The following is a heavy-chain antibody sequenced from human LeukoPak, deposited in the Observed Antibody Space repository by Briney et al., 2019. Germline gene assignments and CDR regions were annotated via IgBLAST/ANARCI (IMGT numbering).Heavy chain of an antibody. CDR3: ARATFSRAERYFDY. CDR1: GYTFTSYG. CDR2: INPSGGST. V-gene: IGHV1-46*01. J-gene: IGHJ4*02. Sequence: ASVKVSCKASGYTFTSYGISWVRQAPGQGLEWMGIINPSGGSTSYAQKFQGRVTMTRDTSTSTVYMELSSLRSEDTAVYYCARATFSRAERYFDYWGQGTLVTVSS. D-gene: IGHD6-13*01.